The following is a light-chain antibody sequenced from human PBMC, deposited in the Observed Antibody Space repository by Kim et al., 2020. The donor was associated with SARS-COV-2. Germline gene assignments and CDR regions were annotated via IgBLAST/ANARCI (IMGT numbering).Light chain of an antibody. V-gene: IGLV3-19*01. CDR2: GKN. Sequence: VALGQTGTITSQGNSLRSYYATWYQQKPGPAPILGIYGKNNRPSGIPDRFSGSSSGNTASLTITGTQAGNEADYYCNSRDSNDNVVFGGGTKLTVL. J-gene: IGLJ2*01. CDR3: NSRDSNDNVV. CDR1: SLRSYY.